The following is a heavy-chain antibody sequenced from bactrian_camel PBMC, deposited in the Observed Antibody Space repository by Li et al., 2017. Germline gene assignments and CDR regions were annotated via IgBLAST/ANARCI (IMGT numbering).Heavy chain of an antibody. J-gene: IGHJ4*01. CDR1: GKTNVLNC. D-gene: IGHD3*01. V-gene: IGHV3S54*01. CDR3: ESCELYGGVCYQAGDY. CDR2: IRPNGDEQ. Sequence: HVQLVESGGGLVQAGGSLNLSCAATGKTNVLNCLGWFRQAPGKECEGVAVIRPNGDEQYYADSVEGRFTISQDNAKNTLYLQMNSLKPEDSAMYYCESCELYGGVCYQAGDYWGQGTQVTVS.